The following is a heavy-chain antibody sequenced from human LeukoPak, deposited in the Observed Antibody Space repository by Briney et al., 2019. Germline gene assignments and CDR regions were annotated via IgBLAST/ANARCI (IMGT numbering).Heavy chain of an antibody. CDR3: ARLAGLGRWLQFTH. V-gene: IGHV4-39*02. J-gene: IGHJ1*01. Sequence: SETLSLTCSVSGASVTTSKTYWGWIRQPPGKGLEWIVTAYYGGSSYYKTSLKSRVTISFDTTKNHFSLTLASVTAADTAVYYCARLAGLGRWLQFTHWGQGILVTVSS. CDR2: AYYGGSS. CDR1: GASVTTSKTY. D-gene: IGHD5-24*01.